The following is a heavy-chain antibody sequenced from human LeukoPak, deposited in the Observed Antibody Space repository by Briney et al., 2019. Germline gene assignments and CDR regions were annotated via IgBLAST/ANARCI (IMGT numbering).Heavy chain of an antibody. CDR2: IIGTSEM. Sequence: GGSLRLSCAASGFTFDDYTMNWVRLAPGRGLEWVSSIIGTSEMHYADSVKGRFTVSRDNDKNSLFLQLYSLSVEDTAVYYCTRAIIVALGTGPFDIWGQGTVVTVSS. CDR1: GFTFDDYT. V-gene: IGHV3-69-1*01. CDR3: TRAIIVALGTGPFDI. J-gene: IGHJ3*02. D-gene: IGHD6-13*01.